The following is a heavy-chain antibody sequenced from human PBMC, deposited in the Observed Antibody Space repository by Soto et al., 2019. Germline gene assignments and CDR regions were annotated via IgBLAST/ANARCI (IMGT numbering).Heavy chain of an antibody. CDR1: GFTFSSYG. J-gene: IGHJ6*02. Sequence: GGSLRLSCAASGFTFSSYGLHWVRQAPGKGLEWVAVISYDGSNKYYEDPVKGRFTISRDNSKNTLYLQMNSLRAEDTAVYYCAKANDFWSGLRNYYYYGMDVWGQGTTVTVSS. D-gene: IGHD3-3*01. CDR3: AKANDFWSGLRNYYYYGMDV. V-gene: IGHV3-30*18. CDR2: ISYDGSNK.